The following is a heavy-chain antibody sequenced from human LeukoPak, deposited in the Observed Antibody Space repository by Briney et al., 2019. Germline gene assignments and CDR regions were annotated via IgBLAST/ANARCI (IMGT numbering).Heavy chain of an antibody. V-gene: IGHV3-11*04. Sequence: GGSLRLSCAASGFTFSDYYMSWIRQAPGKGLEWVSYISSSGSTIYHADSVKGRFTISRDNSKNTLYLQMNSLRAEDTAVYYCAKLGGSSSSRYYYYMDVWGKGTTVTVSS. J-gene: IGHJ6*03. CDR2: ISSSGSTI. D-gene: IGHD6-6*01. CDR3: AKLGGSSSSRYYYYMDV. CDR1: GFTFSDYY.